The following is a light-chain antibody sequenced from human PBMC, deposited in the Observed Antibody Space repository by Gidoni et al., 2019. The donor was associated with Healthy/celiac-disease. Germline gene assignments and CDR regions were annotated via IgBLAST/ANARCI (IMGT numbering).Light chain of an antibody. V-gene: IGKV1-33*01. CDR2: DAS. J-gene: IGKJ1*01. CDR3: RQYDKRERCT. Sequence: DIQITQSLSSLSASVGDRVTITCQASQDISNYLNWYQQNPGEAPKLLLYDASNLETRVPSRFSRSRSGTKVTITISSLQPEEIAAYYCRQYDKRERCTFXPXTKVDIK. CDR1: QDISNY.